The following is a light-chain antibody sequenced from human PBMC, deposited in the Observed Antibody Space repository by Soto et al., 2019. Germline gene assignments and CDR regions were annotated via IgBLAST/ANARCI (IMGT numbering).Light chain of an antibody. J-gene: IGLJ1*01. Sequence: QSALTQPASVSGSPGQSISISCTGTSNDVGGYDYVSWYQHHPGKAPKLLISEVSNRPSGVSSRFSGSKSGNTASLTISGLRADDEADYYCTSFSSSTTFLVFGTGTKVTVL. CDR3: TSFSSSTTFLV. V-gene: IGLV2-14*01. CDR2: EVS. CDR1: SNDVGGYDY.